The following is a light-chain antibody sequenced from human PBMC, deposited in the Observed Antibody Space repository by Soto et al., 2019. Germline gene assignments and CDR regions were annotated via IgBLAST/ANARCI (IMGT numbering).Light chain of an antibody. J-gene: IGKJ1*01. V-gene: IGKV3-15*01. CDR3: QQYYNWRPR. Sequence: GMKQSPATVSVSPGDTATLSCRASQSVSSSLAWYQQKPGQPPRLLIYGASTRATGVPARFSGSGSGTEFTLTISRLQSEDFAVYYCQQYYNWRPRFGQGTKVDI. CDR2: GAS. CDR1: QSVSSS.